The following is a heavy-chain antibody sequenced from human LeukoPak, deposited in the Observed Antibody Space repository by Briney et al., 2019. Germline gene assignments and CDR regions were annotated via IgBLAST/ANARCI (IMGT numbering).Heavy chain of an antibody. Sequence: ASVKVSCKASGYTFTSYDINWVRQATGQGLEWMGWMNPNSGNTGYAQKFQGRVTMTRNTSISTAYMELSSLRSEDTAVYYCARGRSFGGVHRPRGYWFDPWGQGTLVTVPS. V-gene: IGHV1-8*01. CDR3: ARGRSFGGVHRPRGYWFDP. CDR2: MNPNSGNT. D-gene: IGHD3-16*01. CDR1: GYTFTSYD. J-gene: IGHJ5*02.